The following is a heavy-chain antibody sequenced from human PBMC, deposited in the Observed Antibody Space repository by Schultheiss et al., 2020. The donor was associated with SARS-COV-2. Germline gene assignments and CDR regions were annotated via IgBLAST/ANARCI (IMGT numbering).Heavy chain of an antibody. CDR2: IKQDGSEK. V-gene: IGHV3-7*03. Sequence: GGSLRLSCAASGFSFSSYWMTWVRQAPGEGLEWVANIKQDGSEKYYVDSVKGRFTISRDNAKNSLYLQMNSLRAEDMAVYYCARGSDYDYFDYWGQGTLVTVSS. J-gene: IGHJ4*02. CDR1: GFSFSSYW. D-gene: IGHD4-17*01. CDR3: ARGSDYDYFDY.